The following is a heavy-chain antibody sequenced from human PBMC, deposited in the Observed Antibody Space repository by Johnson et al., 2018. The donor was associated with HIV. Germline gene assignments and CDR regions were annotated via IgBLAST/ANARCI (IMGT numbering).Heavy chain of an antibody. V-gene: IGHV3-33*06. Sequence: QVQLVESGGGVVQPGRSLRLSCAASGFTFSSYGMHWVRQAPGKGLEWVAVIWYDGNNRNYADSVKGRFSISRDNSKNTLYLQMNRLRTEDTALYYCAKLVGATHPLDIWGQGTMVTVSS. J-gene: IGHJ3*02. CDR3: AKLVGATHPLDI. D-gene: IGHD1-26*01. CDR1: GFTFSSYG. CDR2: IWYDGNNR.